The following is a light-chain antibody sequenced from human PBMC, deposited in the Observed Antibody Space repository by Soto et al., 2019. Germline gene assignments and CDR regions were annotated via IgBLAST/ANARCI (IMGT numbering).Light chain of an antibody. CDR1: SSDLGGYNF. J-gene: IGLJ1*01. CDR3: CSYTSSSPYV. Sequence: VLTQPASVSGSPGQSITISCTGTSSDLGGYNFVSWYQHHPGKAPKLMIYQVSNRPSGVSNRFSGSKSGNTASLTISGLQAEDEADYYCCSYTSSSPYVFGTGTKLTVL. V-gene: IGLV2-14*01. CDR2: QVS.